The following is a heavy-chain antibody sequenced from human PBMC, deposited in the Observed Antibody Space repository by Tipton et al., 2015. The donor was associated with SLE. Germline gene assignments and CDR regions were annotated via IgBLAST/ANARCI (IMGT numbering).Heavy chain of an antibody. Sequence: TLSLTCSVSDDSISRFYWSWIRQPPGKGLEWIAYIGYNGNTNYNPSLRSRVTISIDTSKNNFSLRLSSVTAADTAVYYCARQRRGASFDYWGRGILVTVSS. CDR2: IGYNGNT. D-gene: IGHD3-16*02. V-gene: IGHV4-59*08. CDR1: DDSISRFY. J-gene: IGHJ4*02. CDR3: ARQRRGASFDY.